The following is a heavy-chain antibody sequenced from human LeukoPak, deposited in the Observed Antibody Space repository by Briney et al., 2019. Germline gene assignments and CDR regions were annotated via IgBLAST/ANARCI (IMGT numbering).Heavy chain of an antibody. CDR2: IYYSGST. Sequence: PSETLSLTCTVSGGSISSYYWSWIRQPPGKGLEWIGDIYYSGSTNYNPSLKSRVTISVDTSKNQFSLKLSSVTAADTAVYYCAREGFASGSGSPNYFDYWGQGPLVTVSS. D-gene: IGHD3-10*01. CDR3: AREGFASGSGSPNYFDY. V-gene: IGHV4-59*12. J-gene: IGHJ4*02. CDR1: GGSISSYY.